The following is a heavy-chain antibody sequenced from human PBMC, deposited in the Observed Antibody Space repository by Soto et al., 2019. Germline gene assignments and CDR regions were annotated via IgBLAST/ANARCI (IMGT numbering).Heavy chain of an antibody. D-gene: IGHD5-12*01. V-gene: IGHV1-69*06. CDR2: IIPIFGTA. CDR1: GGTFSSYA. Sequence: SVKVSCKASGGTFSSYAISWVRQAPGQGLEWMGGIIPIFGTANYAQKFQGRVTITADKSTSTAYMELSSLRSEDTAVYYCARAGYSGYDLGGYYYYYGMDVWGQGTPATVS. J-gene: IGHJ6*02. CDR3: ARAGYSGYDLGGYYYYYGMDV.